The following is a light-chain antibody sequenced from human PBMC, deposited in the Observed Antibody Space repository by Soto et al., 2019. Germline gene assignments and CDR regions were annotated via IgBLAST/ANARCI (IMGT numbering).Light chain of an antibody. V-gene: IGKV3-20*01. Sequence: EIVFTQSPGTLSFSAGERATLSCRASQSVSSSYLAWYQQKPGQAPRLLIYGASSRATGIPDRFSGSGSGTDFTLTISRLEPEDFAVYYCQQYGSSPQTFGQGTKVDIK. CDR3: QQYGSSPQT. J-gene: IGKJ1*01. CDR2: GAS. CDR1: QSVSSSY.